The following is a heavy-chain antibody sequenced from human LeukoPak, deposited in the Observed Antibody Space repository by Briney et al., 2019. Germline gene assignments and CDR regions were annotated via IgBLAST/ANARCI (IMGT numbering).Heavy chain of an antibody. D-gene: IGHD3-10*01. CDR3: ARGEGGSQITMVRGVIIKDYYYYMDV. Sequence: SETLSLTCTVSGGSISSYYWSWIRQPPGKGLEWIGYIYYSGSTNYNPSLKSRVTISVDTSKNQFSLKLSSVTAADTAVYYCARGEGGSQITMVRGVIIKDYYYYMDVWGKGTTVTISS. J-gene: IGHJ6*03. CDR2: IYYSGST. V-gene: IGHV4-59*01. CDR1: GGSISSYY.